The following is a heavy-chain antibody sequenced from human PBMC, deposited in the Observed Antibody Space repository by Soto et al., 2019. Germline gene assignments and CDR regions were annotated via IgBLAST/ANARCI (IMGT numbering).Heavy chain of an antibody. V-gene: IGHV4-61*08. D-gene: IGHD4-4*01. CDR1: GVCVNGGGSN. CDR3: ARDAYSQFDC. Sequence: SETLSLTCTVSGVCVNGGGSNWNWIRQPPGKGLEWIGYIYYSGSTKYSPSLESRVAISVDTSKNQFSLKLSSVTAADTAVYYCARDAYSQFDCWGRGTLVTVSS. J-gene: IGHJ4*02. CDR2: IYYSGST.